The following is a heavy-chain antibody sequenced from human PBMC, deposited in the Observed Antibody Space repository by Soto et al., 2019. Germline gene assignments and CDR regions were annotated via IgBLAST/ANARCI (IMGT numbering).Heavy chain of an antibody. CDR1: GGSLSSGNYY. Sequence: QVQLRESGPGLVKPSQTLSLTCTVSGGSLSSGNYYWSWIRQPPGKGLEWIGYIDYSGNTFYNPSLKRRLTVSVDTSRNQFSLMLSSVTAADTAVYYCARDCSSTSCLNFDYWGRGTLVTVSS. V-gene: IGHV4-30-4*01. J-gene: IGHJ4*02. CDR2: IDYSGNT. D-gene: IGHD2-2*01. CDR3: ARDCSSTSCLNFDY.